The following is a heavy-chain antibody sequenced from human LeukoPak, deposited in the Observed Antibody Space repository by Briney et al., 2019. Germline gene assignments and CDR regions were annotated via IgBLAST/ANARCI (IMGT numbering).Heavy chain of an antibody. CDR1: GSSFTTYW. J-gene: IGHJ4*02. CDR2: IAPSDSYT. Sequence: GESLKISCKGSGSSFTTYWISWVRQMHGKGLEWMGRIAPSDSYTYYSPSFQGHVTISADKSINTAYLQWTSLRASDTAMYYCARRLASCGGDCYSFDYWGQGTLVTVPS. D-gene: IGHD2-21*02. CDR3: ARRLASCGGDCYSFDY. V-gene: IGHV5-10-1*01.